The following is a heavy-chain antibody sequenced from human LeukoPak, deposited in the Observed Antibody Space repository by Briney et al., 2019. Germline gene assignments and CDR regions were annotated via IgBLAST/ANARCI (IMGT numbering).Heavy chain of an antibody. CDR3: AAVGLRYFDYYYGMDV. CDR1: GFTFTSSA. V-gene: IGHV1-58*02. CDR2: IVVCSGNT. D-gene: IGHD3-9*01. J-gene: IGHJ6*02. Sequence: GASVKVSCKASGFTFTSSAMQWVRQARGQRLVWIGWIVVCSGNTNYAQKFQERVTITRDMSTSTAYMELSSLRSEDTAVYYCAAVGLRYFDYYYGMDVWGQGTTVTVSS.